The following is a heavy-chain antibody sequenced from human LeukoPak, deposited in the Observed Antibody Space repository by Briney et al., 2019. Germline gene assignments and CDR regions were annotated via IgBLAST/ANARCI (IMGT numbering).Heavy chain of an antibody. J-gene: IGHJ3*02. CDR1: GYSFTSYW. Sequence: GESLKISCKGSGYSFTSYWIGWVRQMPGKGLEWMGIIYPGDSDTRYSPSFQGQVTISADKSISTAYLQWSSLKASDTAMYYCARVLNSNCLDEAFDIWGQGTMVTVSS. CDR2: IYPGDSDT. CDR3: ARVLNSNCLDEAFDI. D-gene: IGHD4-11*01. V-gene: IGHV5-51*01.